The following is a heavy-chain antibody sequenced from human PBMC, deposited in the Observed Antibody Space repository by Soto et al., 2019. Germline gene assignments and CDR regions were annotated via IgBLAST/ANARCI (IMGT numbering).Heavy chain of an antibody. CDR2: IVPILGTA. D-gene: IGHD6-13*01. V-gene: IGHV1-69*13. CDR1: GGTVSSFA. J-gene: IGHJ4*02. CDR3: ARGGYSSSWRFDY. Sequence: SVKVSCKASGGTVSSFAISWVRQAPGQGLEWMGGIVPILGTAYYAQNFQGRVTITADESTNTAFMELTGLRSEDTAVYYCARGGYSSSWRFDYWGQGTLVTVSS.